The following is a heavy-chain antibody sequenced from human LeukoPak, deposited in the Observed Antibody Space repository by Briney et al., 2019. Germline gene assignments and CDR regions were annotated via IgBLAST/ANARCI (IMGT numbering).Heavy chain of an antibody. CDR2: MNPNSGNT. J-gene: IGHJ4*02. Sequence: ASVKVSCKSSGYTFTGYYVHWVRQAPGQGLEWMRWMNPNSGNTGYAQKFQGRVTMTRNTSISTAYMELGSLRSEDTAVYYCARVGGGGDYTPDYWGQGTLVTVSS. CDR3: ARVGGGGDYTPDY. CDR1: GYTFTGYY. D-gene: IGHD4-17*01. V-gene: IGHV1-8*02.